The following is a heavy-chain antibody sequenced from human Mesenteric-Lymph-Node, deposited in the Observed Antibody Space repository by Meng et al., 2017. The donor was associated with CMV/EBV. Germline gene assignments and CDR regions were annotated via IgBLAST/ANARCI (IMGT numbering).Heavy chain of an antibody. V-gene: IGHV1-8*02. D-gene: IGHD2/OR15-2a*01. CDR3: ARRDRRISNWFDP. CDR2: MNTNSGNT. J-gene: IGHJ5*02. Sequence: ASVKVSCKASGYTFTSYDSNWVRQASGQGPEWVGWMNTNSGNTGYAQKFQGRVTMTRDTSTSTVYMELSSLVSEDTAAYYCARRDRRISNWFDPWGQGTLVTVSS. CDR1: GYTFTSYD.